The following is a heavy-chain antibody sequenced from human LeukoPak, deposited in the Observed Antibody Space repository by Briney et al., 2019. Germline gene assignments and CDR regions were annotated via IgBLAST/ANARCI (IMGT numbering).Heavy chain of an antibody. J-gene: IGHJ4*02. V-gene: IGHV4-30-4*01. D-gene: IGHD3-10*01. CDR1: GGSISSGDYY. CDR2: IYYSGST. CDR3: AGDYGSGSYL. Sequence: SQTLSLTCTVSGGSISSGDYYWSWIRQPPGKGLEWIGYIYYSGSTYHNPSLKSRVTISVDTSKHQFSLKLRSVTPAHTAVYYCAGDYGSGSYLWGQGTLVTVSS.